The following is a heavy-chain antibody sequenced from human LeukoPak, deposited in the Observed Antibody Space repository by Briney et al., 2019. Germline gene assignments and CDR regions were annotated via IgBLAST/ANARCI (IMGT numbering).Heavy chain of an antibody. CDR3: ASSSGWSKFDY. CDR1: GYSISSGYY. Sequence: PSETLSLTCTVSGYSISSGYYWGWMRQPPEKGLEWIASIYHSGSSYYNPSLKTRVTISVDTSKNQFSLKLSSVTAADTAVYYCASSSGWSKFDYWGQGTLVTVSS. CDR2: IYHSGSS. D-gene: IGHD6-19*01. V-gene: IGHV4-38-2*02. J-gene: IGHJ4*02.